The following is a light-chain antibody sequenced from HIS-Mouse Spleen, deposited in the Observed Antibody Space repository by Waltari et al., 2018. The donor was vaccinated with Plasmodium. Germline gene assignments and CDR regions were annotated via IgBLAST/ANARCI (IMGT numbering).Light chain of an antibody. Sequence: AIRLTQSPSSLPASTGGRLTLTCRASQGIRSDLGWYQQKSGKAPKLLIYAASTLQSGVPSRFSGSGSGTDFTLTISCLQSEDFATYYCQQYYSYPPTFGGGTKVEIK. J-gene: IGKJ4*01. V-gene: IGKV1-8*01. CDR2: AAS. CDR3: QQYYSYPPT. CDR1: QGIRSD.